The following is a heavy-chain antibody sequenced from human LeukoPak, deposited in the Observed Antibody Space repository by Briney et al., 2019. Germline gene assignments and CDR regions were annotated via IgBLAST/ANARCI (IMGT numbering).Heavy chain of an antibody. V-gene: IGHV5-51*01. J-gene: IGHJ4*02. CDR3: ARSGSGYSYGYAY. CDR2: IYPGDSDT. CDR1: GYSFTNYW. Sequence: GESLKISCKVSGYSFTNYWIAWVRQMPGKDLEWMGIIYPGDSDTKYSPSFQGQVTMSADKSTTTAYLQWSSLKASDTAMYYCARSGSGYSYGYAYWGQGTLVTVSS. D-gene: IGHD5-18*01.